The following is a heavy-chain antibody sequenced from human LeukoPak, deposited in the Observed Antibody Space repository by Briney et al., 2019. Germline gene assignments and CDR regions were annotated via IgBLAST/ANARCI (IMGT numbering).Heavy chain of an antibody. CDR1: GGTFSSYT. CDR2: IIPILGMA. J-gene: IGHJ4*02. Sequence: SVKVSCKASGGTFSSYTISWVRQAPGQGLEWMGRIIPILGMANYAQKFQGRVTITADKSTSTAYMELSSLRSEDTAVYYCARDQADSSGYLFDYWGQGTLVTVSS. D-gene: IGHD3-22*01. CDR3: ARDQADSSGYLFDY. V-gene: IGHV1-69*04.